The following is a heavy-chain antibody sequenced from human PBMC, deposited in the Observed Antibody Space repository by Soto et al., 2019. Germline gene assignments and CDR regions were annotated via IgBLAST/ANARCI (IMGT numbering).Heavy chain of an antibody. D-gene: IGHD6-6*01. V-gene: IGHV3-30-3*01. Sequence: GGSLRLSCAASGFTFSSYAMHWVRQASGKGLEWVAVISYDGSNKYYADSVKGRFTISRDNSKNTLYLQMNSLSAEDTAVYYCETDQLSSSSSNGYWGPGTLVTVSS. CDR2: ISYDGSNK. CDR3: ETDQLSSSSSNGY. J-gene: IGHJ4*02. CDR1: GFTFSSYA.